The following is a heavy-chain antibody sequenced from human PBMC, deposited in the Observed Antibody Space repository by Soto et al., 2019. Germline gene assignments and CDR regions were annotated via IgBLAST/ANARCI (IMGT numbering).Heavy chain of an antibody. CDR1: GFTFTSYT. CDR2: ISNGGNSP. V-gene: IGHV3-23*01. CDR3: ANRQMNLPIES. J-gene: IGHJ4*02. Sequence: EVQLLESGGSLVQPGGSLRLSCAASGFTFTSYTMNWVRQAPGKGLEWVSGISNGGNSPYYADSVKGRFTISRDNSKNTLYLQMNSLRAEDTAVYYCANRQMNLPIESWGQGTLVTVSS.